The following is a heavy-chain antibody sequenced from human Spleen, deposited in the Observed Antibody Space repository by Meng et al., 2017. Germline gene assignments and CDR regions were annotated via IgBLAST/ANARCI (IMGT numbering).Heavy chain of an antibody. D-gene: IGHD3-10*01. Sequence: KVFCKGSGYSFTSYCVGWVRQMPGKGLEWMGIIYPGDSDTRYSPSSQGQVTITADKSSSTAYLQWSSLKGSDTAMYYCARSDYGSGSGWFDPWGQGTLVTVSS. CDR2: IYPGDSDT. CDR1: GYSFTSYC. CDR3: ARSDYGSGSGWFDP. V-gene: IGHV5-51*01. J-gene: IGHJ5*02.